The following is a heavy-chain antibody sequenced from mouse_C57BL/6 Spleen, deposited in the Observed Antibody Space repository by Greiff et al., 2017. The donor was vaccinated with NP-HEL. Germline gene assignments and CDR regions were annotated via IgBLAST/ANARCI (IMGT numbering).Heavy chain of an antibody. Sequence: QVQLQQSGAELVRPGTSVKLSCKASGYAFTNYLIEWVKQRPGQGLEWIGVINPGSGGTNYNEKFKGKGTLTADKSSSTAYMQLSSLTSEDSAVYFCARSGYDYDGFAYWGQGTLVTVSS. D-gene: IGHD2-4*01. CDR2: INPGSGGT. J-gene: IGHJ3*01. CDR1: GYAFTNYL. CDR3: ARSGYDYDGFAY. V-gene: IGHV1-54*01.